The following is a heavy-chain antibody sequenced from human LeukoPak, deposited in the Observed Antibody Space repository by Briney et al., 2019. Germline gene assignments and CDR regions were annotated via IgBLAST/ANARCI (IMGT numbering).Heavy chain of an antibody. J-gene: IGHJ4*02. CDR3: ASSRGYNYPFDY. CDR1: GFTFSSYS. V-gene: IGHV3-21*01. CDR2: ISSSSNYI. D-gene: IGHD5-18*01. Sequence: GGSLRLSCAASGFTFSSYSMNWVRQAPGKGLEWVSCISSSSNYIYYADSVKGRFSISRDNAKNSLYLQMNSLRAEDTAVYYCASSRGYNYPFDYWGQGTLVTVSS.